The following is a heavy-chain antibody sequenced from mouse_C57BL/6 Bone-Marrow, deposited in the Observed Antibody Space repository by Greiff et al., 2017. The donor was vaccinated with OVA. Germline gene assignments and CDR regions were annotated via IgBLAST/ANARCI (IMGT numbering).Heavy chain of an antibody. CDR3: ARRGGWNYYAMDY. Sequence: VQLQQSGAELARPGASVKLSCKASGYTFTSYGISWVKQRTGQGLEWIGEIYPRSGNTYYNEKFKGKATLTEDKSSSTAYMELRSLTSEDSAVDVCARRGGWNYYAMDYWGQGTSVTVSS. J-gene: IGHJ4*01. CDR2: IYPRSGNT. V-gene: IGHV1-81*01. CDR1: GYTFTSYG. D-gene: IGHD3-2*02.